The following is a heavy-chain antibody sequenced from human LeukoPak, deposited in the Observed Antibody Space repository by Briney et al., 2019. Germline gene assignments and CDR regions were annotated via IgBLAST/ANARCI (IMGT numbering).Heavy chain of an antibody. Sequence: GTSLRLSCAASGFTFSKYGMHWVRQAPGKGLEWVAVIWHGQKKEYYADSVKGRFTISRDNSKNTLDLQMRSLRAEDTAVYNCARADNGSGRYAFDTWGQGTRVTVSS. D-gene: IGHD3-10*01. V-gene: IGHV3-33*08. CDR3: ARADNGSGRYAFDT. J-gene: IGHJ3*02. CDR1: GFTFSKYG. CDR2: IWHGQKKE.